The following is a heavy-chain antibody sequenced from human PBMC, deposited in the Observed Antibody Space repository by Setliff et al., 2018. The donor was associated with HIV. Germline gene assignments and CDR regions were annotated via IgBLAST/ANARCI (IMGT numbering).Heavy chain of an antibody. Sequence: PSETLSLTCTVSGDSISDNYWNWIRQPAGKGLEWIGRVSASGRTNANPSLKTRVNVSVDTSQSQFSLKLTSLTAADTAVYYCARSYGPGLDGSFDYWVPETLLVTVSS. D-gene: IGHD2-21*01. CDR1: GDSISDNY. V-gene: IGHV4-4*07. CDR2: VSASGRT. J-gene: IGHJ4*03. CDR3: ARSYGPGLDGSFDY.